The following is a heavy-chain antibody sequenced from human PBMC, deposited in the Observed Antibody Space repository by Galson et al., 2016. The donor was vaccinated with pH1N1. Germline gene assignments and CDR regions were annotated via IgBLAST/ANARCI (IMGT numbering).Heavy chain of an antibody. D-gene: IGHD2-15*01. CDR1: GFTFSSYA. Sequence: SLRLSCAASGFTFSSYAMSWVRQAPGKGLEWVSTISGSGVRTYYADSAKGRFTISRDNSKNTLYLQMNSLRAEDTAVYYCAATRIVSPYYYAMDVWGQGTTVTVSS. J-gene: IGHJ6*02. CDR2: ISGSGVRT. CDR3: AATRIVSPYYYAMDV. V-gene: IGHV3-23*01.